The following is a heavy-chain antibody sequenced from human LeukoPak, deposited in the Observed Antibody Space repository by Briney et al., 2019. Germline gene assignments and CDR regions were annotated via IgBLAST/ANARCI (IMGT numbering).Heavy chain of an antibody. Sequence: GASVKVSCKASRYTFTSYDINWVRQATGQGLEWMGWMNPNSGNTGYAQKFQGRVTITRNTSISTAYMELSSLRSEDTAVYYCARGGSVMITFGGSSLDVWGQGTTVTVSS. CDR2: MNPNSGNT. CDR3: ARGGSVMITFGGSSLDV. D-gene: IGHD3-16*01. CDR1: RYTFTSYD. J-gene: IGHJ6*02. V-gene: IGHV1-8*03.